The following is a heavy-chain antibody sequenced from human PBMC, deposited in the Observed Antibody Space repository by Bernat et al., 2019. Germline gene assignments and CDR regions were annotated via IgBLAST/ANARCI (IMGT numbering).Heavy chain of an antibody. CDR3: ANDLAGTFDY. D-gene: IGHD6-13*01. CDR1: GFTFSSYG. J-gene: IGHJ4*02. V-gene: IGHV3-30*18. Sequence: QVQLVESGGGVVQPGRSLRLSCAASGFTFSSYGMHWVRQAPGKGLEWVAVISYDGSNKYYADSVKGRFTISRDNSKNTLYLQMNSLRAEDTAVYYCANDLAGTFDYWGQGTMVTVS. CDR2: ISYDGSNK.